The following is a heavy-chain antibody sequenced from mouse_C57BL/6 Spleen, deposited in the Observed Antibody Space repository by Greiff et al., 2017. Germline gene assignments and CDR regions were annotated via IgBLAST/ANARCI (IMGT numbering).Heavy chain of an antibody. V-gene: IGHV1-72*01. CDR1: GYTFTSYW. J-gene: IGHJ4*01. Sequence: QVQLKQPGAELVKPGASVTLSCKASGYTFTSYWMHWVKQRPGRGLEWIGRIDPNSGGTKYNEKFKSKATLTVDKPSSTAYMQLSSLTSEDSAVYYCARDDYDAHGMDYWGQGTSVTVSS. D-gene: IGHD2-4*01. CDR2: IDPNSGGT. CDR3: ARDDYDAHGMDY.